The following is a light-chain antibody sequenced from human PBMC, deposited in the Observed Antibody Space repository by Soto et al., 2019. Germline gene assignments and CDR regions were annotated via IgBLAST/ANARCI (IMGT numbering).Light chain of an antibody. CDR3: QQYYSTPWT. V-gene: IGKV4-1*01. CDR2: RAS. CDR1: QSVLYSSNNKNY. J-gene: IGKJ1*01. Sequence: DIVMTQSPDSLAVSLGERATINCKSSQSVLYSSNNKNYLAWYQRKPGQPPKLLIYRASTRESGVPDRFSGSGSGTDFTLTISSLQAEDVAVYYCQQYYSTPWTFGQGTKVDIK.